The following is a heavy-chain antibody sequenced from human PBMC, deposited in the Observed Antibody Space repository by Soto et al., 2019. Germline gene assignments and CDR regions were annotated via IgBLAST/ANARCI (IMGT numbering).Heavy chain of an antibody. V-gene: IGHV3-23*01. D-gene: IGHD7-27*01. Sequence: EMQLLESGGGLVRLGGSLRLSCAASGFIFTDYAMTWVRQAPGKGLEWVSGLSGSGGDTYYADSVKGRFTVSRDNSRNTLYGQMNGLRAENTAVYYCATDFRQDWGQDYYYGMDVWGQGTTVTVSS. CDR2: LSGSGGDT. CDR3: ATDFRQDWGQDYYYGMDV. CDR1: GFIFTDYA. J-gene: IGHJ6*02.